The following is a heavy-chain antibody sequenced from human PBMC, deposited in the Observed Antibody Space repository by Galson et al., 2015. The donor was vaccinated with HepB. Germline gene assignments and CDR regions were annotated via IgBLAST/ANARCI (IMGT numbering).Heavy chain of an antibody. J-gene: IGHJ4*02. V-gene: IGHV3-30-3*01. Sequence: SLRLSCAASGFTFNNYAMHWVRQAPGKGLEWVAGISYDGSNKYYADSVKGRFTIPRDNSKNTLYLQMNSLRAEDTAVYYCARVPVGTDWSGYFDYWGQGTLVTVSS. CDR2: ISYDGSNK. CDR1: GFTFNNYA. CDR3: ARVPVGTDWSGYFDY. D-gene: IGHD1-26*01.